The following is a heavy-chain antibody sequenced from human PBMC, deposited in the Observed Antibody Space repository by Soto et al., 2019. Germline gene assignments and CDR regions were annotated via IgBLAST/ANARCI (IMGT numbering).Heavy chain of an antibody. CDR3: ARDLVKGGGSAGFDY. CDR2: INPKSGGT. Sequence: QVQLVQSGAEVKKPGASVNVSCKASGYTFTVYYMHWVRQAPGQGLEWMGWINPKSGGTMYPQKFQGRVTMTWDTAISTAYMALTRLRSDATAVYYCARDLVKGGGSAGFDYWGQGTLVTVSS. D-gene: IGHD1-26*01. CDR1: GYTFTVYY. J-gene: IGHJ4*02. V-gene: IGHV1-2*02.